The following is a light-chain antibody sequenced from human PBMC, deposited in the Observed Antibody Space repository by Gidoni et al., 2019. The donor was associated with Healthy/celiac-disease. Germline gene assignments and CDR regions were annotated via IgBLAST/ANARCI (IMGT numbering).Light chain of an antibody. Sequence: DIQMTQSPSSLSASVGDRVTITCQASQDISNYLNWYQQKPGKAPKLLIYDASNLETGVPSRFSGSGSGTDFTFTISSLQPDDIATYCCQQLPLFGGGTKVEIK. CDR1: QDISNY. V-gene: IGKV1-33*01. CDR3: QQLPL. J-gene: IGKJ4*01. CDR2: DAS.